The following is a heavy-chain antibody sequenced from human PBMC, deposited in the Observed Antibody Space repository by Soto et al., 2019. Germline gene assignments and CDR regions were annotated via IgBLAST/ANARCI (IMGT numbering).Heavy chain of an antibody. V-gene: IGHV1-18*01. CDR2: ISTYDGNT. J-gene: IGHJ4*02. Sequence: QVQLVQSGAEVKKPGASVRVSCKASGYSFTIYGITWVRQAPGQGLEWMGWISTYDGNTNYAQNFQGRVSMARDTSTSTGYMELRSLRSDDTAVYYCARDRGRSCIGGICPFDYWGQGTLVTVSS. CDR1: GYSFTIYG. CDR3: ARDRGRSCIGGICPFDY. D-gene: IGHD2-15*01.